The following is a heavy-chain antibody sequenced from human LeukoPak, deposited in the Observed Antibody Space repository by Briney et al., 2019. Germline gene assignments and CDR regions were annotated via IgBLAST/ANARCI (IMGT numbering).Heavy chain of an antibody. D-gene: IGHD2-21*02. CDR1: GGSISSGGYY. CDR2: SYYSGST. CDR3: ARVVTASYPYNWFDP. J-gene: IGHJ5*02. V-gene: IGHV4-31*03. Sequence: SETLSLTCTVSGGSISSGGYYWSWIRQDPGKGLEWIGYSYYSGSTYYNPSLKSRVTISVDTSKNQFSLKLSSVTAADTAVYYCARVVTASYPYNWFDPWGQGTLVTVSS.